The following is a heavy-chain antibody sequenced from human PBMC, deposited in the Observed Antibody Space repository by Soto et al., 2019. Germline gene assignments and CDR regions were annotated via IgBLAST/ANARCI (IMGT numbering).Heavy chain of an antibody. Sequence: GGSLRLSCAASGFTFSSYGMHWVRQAPGKGLEWVAVIWYDGSNKYYADSVKGRFTISRDNSKNTLYLQMNSLRAEDTAVYYCARDLGLDSSGYYPRPLQIDYWGQGTLVTVSS. D-gene: IGHD3-22*01. CDR1: GFTFSSYG. CDR3: ARDLGLDSSGYYPRPLQIDY. V-gene: IGHV3-33*01. CDR2: IWYDGSNK. J-gene: IGHJ4*02.